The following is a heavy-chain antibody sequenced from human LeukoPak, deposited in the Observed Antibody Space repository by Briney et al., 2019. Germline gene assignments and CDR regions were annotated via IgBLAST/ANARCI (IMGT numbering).Heavy chain of an antibody. CDR1: GFIFRSYA. CDR2: ITANGDRT. CDR3: GREANSSSWRTIDY. J-gene: IGHJ4*02. V-gene: IGHV3-23*01. D-gene: IGHD6-13*01. Sequence: GGSLRLSCVGSGFIFRSYAVTWDRQAPGKGLEWVSSITANGDRTSYVDSVKGLFTISRDNSKNTLELQMNSLRAEDTAVYYCGREANSSSWRTIDYWGQGTLVTVSS.